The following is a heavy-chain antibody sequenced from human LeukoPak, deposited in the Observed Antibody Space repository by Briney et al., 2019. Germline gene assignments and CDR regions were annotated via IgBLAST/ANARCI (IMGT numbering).Heavy chain of an antibody. J-gene: IGHJ5*02. CDR3: TRHSSSTSCYFLP. CDR1: GGSISSSSYY. D-gene: IGHD2-2*01. V-gene: IGHV4-39*01. Sequence: SETPSLTCTVSGGSISSSSYYWGWIRQPPGKGLEWIGSIYYSGSTYYNPSLKSRVTISVDTSKNQFSLKLSSVTAADTAVYYCTRHSSSTSCYFLPWGQGTLVTVSS. CDR2: IYYSGST.